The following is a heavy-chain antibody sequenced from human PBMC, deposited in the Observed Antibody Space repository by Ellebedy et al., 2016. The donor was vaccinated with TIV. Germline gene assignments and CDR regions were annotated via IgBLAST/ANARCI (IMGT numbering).Heavy chain of an antibody. V-gene: IGHV3-7*01. CDR1: GFGSSGNW. CDR2: IKQDGTDT. Sequence: GGSLRLXCVASGFGSSGNWMSWVRQAPGKGLEWVAYIKQDGTDTYYGDSVKGRFTVSRDNAQKTLYLQMNSLRADDTAVYYCARDNSGRTQYWGQGTLVIVSS. CDR3: ARDNSGRTQY. D-gene: IGHD3-10*01. J-gene: IGHJ4*02.